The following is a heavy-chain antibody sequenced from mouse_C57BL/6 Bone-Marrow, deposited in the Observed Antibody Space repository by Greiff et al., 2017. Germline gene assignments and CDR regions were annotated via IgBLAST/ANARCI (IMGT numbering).Heavy chain of an antibody. CDR3: ARKEVEAGGFDD. D-gene: IGHD1-1*01. J-gene: IGHJ2*01. V-gene: IGHV1-58*01. CDR2: IYTGDGDT. Sequence: EVQLQQSGAELVRPGSSVKMSCKTSGYAFTSYGINWVKQRPGKGLEWIGHIYTGDGDTDYNGKFKGKATLTSDKSSSTAYMQLSSLTSEDSAVYFCARKEVEAGGFDDWGQGTTLTVSS. CDR1: GYAFTSYG.